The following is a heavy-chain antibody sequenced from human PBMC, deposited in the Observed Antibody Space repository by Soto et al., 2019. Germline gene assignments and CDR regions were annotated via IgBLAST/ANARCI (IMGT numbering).Heavy chain of an antibody. CDR1: GYTVTSYA. J-gene: IGHJ4*02. CDR2: INAGNGNT. Sequence: GASVKVSCKASGYTVTSYAMHWVRQSPGQRLEWMGWINAGNGNTKYSQKFQGRVTITRDTSASTAYMELSSLRSEDTAVYYCARSIVVVTALDYWGQGTLVTVSS. V-gene: IGHV1-3*01. CDR3: ARSIVVVTALDY. D-gene: IGHD2-21*02.